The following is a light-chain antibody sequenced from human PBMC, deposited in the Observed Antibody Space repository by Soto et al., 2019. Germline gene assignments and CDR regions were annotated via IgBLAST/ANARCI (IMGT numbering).Light chain of an antibody. J-gene: IGKJ2*01. Sequence: IQLTQSPSSLSASVGDSVTVTCRASQSINLYLNWYQQKPGKAPTLLIYAACTSQSGVPSRFSGGGSRTDFSHTISSLQTEDVATYYCQQSYRSPYTFGQGTKLEI. CDR3: QQSYRSPYT. V-gene: IGKV1-39*01. CDR1: QSINLY. CDR2: AAC.